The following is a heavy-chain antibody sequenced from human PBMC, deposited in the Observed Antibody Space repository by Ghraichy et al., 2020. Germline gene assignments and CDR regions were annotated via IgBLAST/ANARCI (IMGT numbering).Heavy chain of an antibody. CDR1: GGSISTYY. Sequence: SETLSLTCTVSGGSISTYYWIWIRQPAGKGLEWIGRIYTSENINYNPSLKSRVTMSVDTSKNQFSLKLSSVTAADTAVYYCAREPEVTGTSAAAFDYWGQGTLVTVSS. D-gene: IGHD1-7*01. CDR2: IYTSENI. J-gene: IGHJ4*02. CDR3: AREPEVTGTSAAAFDY. V-gene: IGHV4-4*07.